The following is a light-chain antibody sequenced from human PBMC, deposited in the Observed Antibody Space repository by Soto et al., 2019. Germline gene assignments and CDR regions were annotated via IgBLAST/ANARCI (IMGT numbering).Light chain of an antibody. CDR2: GAS. CDR1: QSVSSSY. J-gene: IGKJ5*01. CDR3: QQYGSSSIT. Sequence: EIVLTQSPGTLSLSPGERATLSCRASQSVSSSYLAWYQQKPGTAPRLLIYGASSRATGIADRFSGSWSGTHFALTISRLEPEDFAVYYCQQYGSSSITFGQGTRLEIK. V-gene: IGKV3-20*01.